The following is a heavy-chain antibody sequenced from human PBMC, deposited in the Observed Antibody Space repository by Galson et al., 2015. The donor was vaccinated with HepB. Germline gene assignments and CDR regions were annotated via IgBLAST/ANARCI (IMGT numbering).Heavy chain of an antibody. Sequence: SVKVSCKASGYTFTSYGISWVRQAPGQGLEWKGWISAYNGNTNYAQKLQGRVTMTTDTSTSTAYMELRSLRSDDTAVYYCARVKPGQWLAPFDYWGQGTLVTVSS. D-gene: IGHD6-19*01. V-gene: IGHV1-18*01. CDR2: ISAYNGNT. CDR3: ARVKPGQWLAPFDY. CDR1: GYTFTSYG. J-gene: IGHJ4*02.